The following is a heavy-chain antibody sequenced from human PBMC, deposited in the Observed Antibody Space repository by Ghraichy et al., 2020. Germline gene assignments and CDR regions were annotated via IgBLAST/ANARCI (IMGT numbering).Heavy chain of an antibody. Sequence: LSLTCAASGFTFSTFAMSWVRQASGKGLEWVSGISGSGGRTYYAASVKGRFTISRDNSKNTLYVHMNTLRAEDTAIYYCAKDRGYGMDVWGQGTTVTVSS. CDR3: AKDRGYGMDV. V-gene: IGHV3-23*01. J-gene: IGHJ6*02. CDR2: ISGSGGRT. D-gene: IGHD3-10*01. CDR1: GFTFSTFA.